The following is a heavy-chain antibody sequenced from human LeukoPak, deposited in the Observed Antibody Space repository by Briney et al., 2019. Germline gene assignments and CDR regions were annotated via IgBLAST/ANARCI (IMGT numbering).Heavy chain of an antibody. CDR3: ARGGSDLWYYYYMDV. D-gene: IGHD5-12*01. CDR1: GGSISSYY. CDR2: IYTSGST. Sequence: SETLSLTCTVSGGSISSYYWSWIRQPAGKGLEWIGRIYTSGSTNYNLSLKSRVTMSVDTSKNQFSLKLSSVTAADTAVYYCARGGSDLWYYYYMDVWGKGTTVTVSS. V-gene: IGHV4-4*07. J-gene: IGHJ6*03.